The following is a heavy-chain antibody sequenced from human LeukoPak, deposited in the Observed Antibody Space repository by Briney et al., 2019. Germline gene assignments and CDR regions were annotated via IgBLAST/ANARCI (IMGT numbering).Heavy chain of an antibody. Sequence: PSETLSLTCTVSGGSISSYYWSWIRQPPGKGLEWIGYIYYSGSTNYNPSLKSRVTISVDTSKNQFSLKLSSVTAADTAVYYCARSGWSRPLPGGAFDIWGQGTMVTVSS. CDR2: IYYSGST. CDR1: GGSISSYY. J-gene: IGHJ3*02. CDR3: ARSGWSRPLPGGAFDI. V-gene: IGHV4-59*01. D-gene: IGHD6-19*01.